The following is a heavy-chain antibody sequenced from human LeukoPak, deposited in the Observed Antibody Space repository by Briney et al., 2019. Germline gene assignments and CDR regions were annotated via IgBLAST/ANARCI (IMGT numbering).Heavy chain of an antibody. D-gene: IGHD3-10*01. CDR2: INQDGSDK. CDR3: ARINFGAFDI. Sequence: GGSLRLSCAASGFNFTKYWMTWVRQAPGKGLEWVANINQDGSDKYYVDSVEGRFTISRDTAKNSLYLQMSSLRAEDTAVFYCARINFGAFDIWGQGTVVTVSS. CDR1: GFNFTKYW. J-gene: IGHJ3*02. V-gene: IGHV3-7*01.